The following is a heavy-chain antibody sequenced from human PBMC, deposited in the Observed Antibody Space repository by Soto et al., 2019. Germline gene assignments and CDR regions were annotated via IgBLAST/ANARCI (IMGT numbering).Heavy chain of an antibody. CDR3: TTGYSYGLRNR. CDR1: GFPFSNAW. V-gene: IGHV3-15*01. Sequence: GGSLRLSCAASGFPFSNAWMFWVRQVPGRGLEWVGRIKSNTDGGTTDYAAPVKGRFSISRDDSKNELYLQMSSLKTEDTAVYYCTTGYSYGLRNRWGQGTLVT. CDR2: IKSNTDGGTT. D-gene: IGHD5-18*01. J-gene: IGHJ4*02.